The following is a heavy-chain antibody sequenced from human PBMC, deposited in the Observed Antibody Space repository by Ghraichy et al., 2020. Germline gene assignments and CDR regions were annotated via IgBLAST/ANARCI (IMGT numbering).Heavy chain of an antibody. D-gene: IGHD3-9*01. Sequence: SQTLSLTCAVYGGSFSGYYWSWIRQPPGKGLEWIGEINHSGSTNYNPSLKSRVTISVDTSKNQFSLKLSSVTAADTAVYYCARSWLHPDYWGQGTLVTVSS. V-gene: IGHV4-34*01. CDR2: INHSGST. CDR3: ARSWLHPDY. J-gene: IGHJ4*02. CDR1: GGSFSGYY.